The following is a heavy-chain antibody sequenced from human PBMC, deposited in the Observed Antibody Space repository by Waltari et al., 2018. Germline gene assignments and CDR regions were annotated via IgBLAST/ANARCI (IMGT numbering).Heavy chain of an antibody. V-gene: IGHV3-21*01. CDR1: GFTFSSYS. J-gene: IGHJ6*02. D-gene: IGHD6-19*01. Sequence: EVQLVESGGGLVKPGGSLRLSCAASGFTFSSYSMTWVRQAPGKGLEWVSSISSSSSYIYYADSVKGRFTISRDNAKNSLYLQMNSLRAEDTAVYYCARPTEVEQWSLHYYYGMDVWGQGTTVTVSS. CDR3: ARPTEVEQWSLHYYYGMDV. CDR2: ISSSSSYI.